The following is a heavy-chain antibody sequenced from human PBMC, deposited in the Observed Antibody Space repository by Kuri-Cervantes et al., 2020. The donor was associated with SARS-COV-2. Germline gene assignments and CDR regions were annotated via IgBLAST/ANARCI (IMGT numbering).Heavy chain of an antibody. Sequence: ASVKVSCKASGYTFNIYDINWVRQATGQGLEWMGWMNPNSGVTGYAQKFQGRVTMTRDTSISTAYMELSRLRSDDTAVYYCAREGGIAVAGTGFDYWGQGTLVTVSS. CDR2: MNPNSGVT. J-gene: IGHJ4*02. CDR3: AREGGIAVAGTGFDY. V-gene: IGHV1-8*02. D-gene: IGHD6-19*01. CDR1: GYTFNIYD.